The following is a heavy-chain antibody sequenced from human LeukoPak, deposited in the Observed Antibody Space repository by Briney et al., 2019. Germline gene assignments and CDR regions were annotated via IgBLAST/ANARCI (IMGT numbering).Heavy chain of an antibody. CDR3: AREPYDSSGYYT. V-gene: IGHV3-21*01. D-gene: IGHD3-22*01. CDR2: ISSSSSYI. Sequence: PGGSLRLSCAVSGFTFSSYEMSWVRQAPGKGLEWVSSISSSSSYIYYADSVKGRFTISRDNAKNLLYLQMNSLRAEDTAVYYCAREPYDSSGYYTWGQGTLVTVSS. J-gene: IGHJ5*02. CDR1: GFTFSSYE.